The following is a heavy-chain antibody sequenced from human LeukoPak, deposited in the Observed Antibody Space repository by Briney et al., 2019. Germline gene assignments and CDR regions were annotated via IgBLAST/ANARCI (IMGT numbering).Heavy chain of an antibody. Sequence: PSETLSLTCSVSGATISGYYWSWIRQPAGKGLEWIGRIDTSGSIIYNPSLRSRVSISVDESKNQLSLKVRSVTAADTAVYYCARVKSSTRSPYYHYYMDVCGKGTTVIVSS. CDR1: GATISGYY. V-gene: IGHV4-4*07. CDR2: IDTSGSI. CDR3: ARVKSSTRSPYYHYYMDV. D-gene: IGHD6-19*01. J-gene: IGHJ6*03.